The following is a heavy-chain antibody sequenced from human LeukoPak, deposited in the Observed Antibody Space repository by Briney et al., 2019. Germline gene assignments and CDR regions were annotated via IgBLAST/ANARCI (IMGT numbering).Heavy chain of an antibody. CDR1: GGSISSYY. V-gene: IGHV4-4*07. Sequence: SETLSLTCTVSGGSISSYYWSWIRQPAGKGLEWIGRTYTSGSTNYNPSLKSRVTMSVDTSKNQFSLKLSPVTAADTAVYYCARDPLLEGDAFDIWGQGTMVTVSS. D-gene: IGHD3-3*01. J-gene: IGHJ3*02. CDR2: TYTSGST. CDR3: ARDPLLEGDAFDI.